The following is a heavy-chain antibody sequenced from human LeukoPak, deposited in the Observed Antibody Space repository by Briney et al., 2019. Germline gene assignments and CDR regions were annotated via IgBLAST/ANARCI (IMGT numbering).Heavy chain of an antibody. CDR3: AKGRKYDILTGYYMDY. D-gene: IGHD3-9*01. Sequence: GGSLRLSCAASGFTFSDYAMHWFRQAPGKGLEWVAFIRYDGSNKYYADSVKGRFTISRDNSKNTLYLQMNSLRAEDTAVYYCAKGRKYDILTGYYMDYWGQGTLVTVSS. CDR2: IRYDGSNK. CDR1: GFTFSDYA. V-gene: IGHV3-30*02. J-gene: IGHJ4*02.